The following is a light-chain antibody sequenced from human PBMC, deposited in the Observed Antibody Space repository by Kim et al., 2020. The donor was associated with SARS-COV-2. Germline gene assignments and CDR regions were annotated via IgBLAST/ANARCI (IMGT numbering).Light chain of an antibody. V-gene: IGLV2-14*04. CDR3: SSYTSSSTLV. CDR2: DVS. CDR1: SSDVGGYND. Sequence: GQSITIACTGTSSDVGGYNDVSWYQQHPGKAPKLMIYDVSKRPSGVSNRFSGSKSANTASLAISGLQAEDEADYYCSSYTSSSTLVFGGGTQLTVL. J-gene: IGLJ3*02.